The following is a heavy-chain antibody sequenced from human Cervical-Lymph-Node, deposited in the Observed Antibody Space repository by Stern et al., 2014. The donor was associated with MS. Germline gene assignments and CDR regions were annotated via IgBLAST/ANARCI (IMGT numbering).Heavy chain of an antibody. V-gene: IGHV4-59*01. CDR1: GGSISTYY. CDR3: ARDDGYSGYDS. D-gene: IGHD5-12*01. CDR2: IYYNGNT. J-gene: IGHJ4*02. Sequence: VQLVESGPGLVKPSETLSLTCLISGGSISTYYWSWVRQPPGKGLEWIGYIYYNGNTNYNPSLKSRLAMSVDTSKNQFSLRLASVTAADTAVYYCARDDGYSGYDSWGQGTLVTVSS.